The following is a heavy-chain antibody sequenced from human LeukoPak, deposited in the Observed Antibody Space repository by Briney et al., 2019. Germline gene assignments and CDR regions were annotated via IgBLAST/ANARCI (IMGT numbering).Heavy chain of an antibody. V-gene: IGHV5-51*01. CDR3: ARLGGYSSGWYYFDY. J-gene: IGHJ4*02. CDR2: IYPGDSDT. D-gene: IGHD6-19*01. CDR1: GYSFTSYW. Sequence: GESLKISCKGSGYSFTSYWIGWVRQMPGKGLEWIGIIYPGDSDTRYSPSFQGQVTISADKSISTAYLQWSSLKASDTAMYYCARLGGYSSGWYYFDYWGRGTLVTVSS.